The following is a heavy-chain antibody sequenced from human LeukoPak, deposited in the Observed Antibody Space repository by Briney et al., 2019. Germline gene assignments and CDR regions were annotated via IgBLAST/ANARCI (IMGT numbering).Heavy chain of an antibody. Sequence: PSETLSLTCAVYGGSFSGYYWSWIRQPPGKGLEWIGEINHSGSTNYNPSLKSRVTISVDTSKNQFSLKLSSVTAADTAVYYCARGCGYSYGYVGGNWLDPWGQGTLVTVSS. CDR3: ARGCGYSYGYVGGNWLDP. D-gene: IGHD5-18*01. J-gene: IGHJ5*02. CDR2: INHSGST. CDR1: GGSFSGYY. V-gene: IGHV4-34*01.